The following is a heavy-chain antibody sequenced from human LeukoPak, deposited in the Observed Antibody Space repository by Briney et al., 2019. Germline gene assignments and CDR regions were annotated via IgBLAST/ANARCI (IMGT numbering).Heavy chain of an antibody. CDR3: ASDLVDP. V-gene: IGHV3-48*03. CDR1: GFTFSNFE. CDR2: INTRGSTT. Sequence: QPGGSLRLSCAASGFTFSNFEMNRVRQAPGKRLEWISYINTRGSTTYYAASVKGRFTISRDNAKNSLYLQMNSLRAEDTAVYYCASDLVDPWGQGTLVTVSS. J-gene: IGHJ5*02. D-gene: IGHD2-8*02.